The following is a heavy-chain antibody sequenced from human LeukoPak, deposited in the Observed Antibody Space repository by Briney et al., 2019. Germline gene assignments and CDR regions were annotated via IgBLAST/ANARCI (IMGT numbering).Heavy chain of an antibody. CDR1: GYTLTELS. D-gene: IGHD6-13*01. CDR3: ATDIIGSSWYYFDY. J-gene: IGHJ4*02. CDR2: FDPEDGET. Sequence: ASVKVSCKVSGYTLTELSMHWVRQAPGKGLEWMGGFDPEDGETIYAQKFQGRVTMTEDTSTNTAYMELSSLGSEDTAMYYCATDIIGSSWYYFDYWGQGTLVTVSS. V-gene: IGHV1-24*01.